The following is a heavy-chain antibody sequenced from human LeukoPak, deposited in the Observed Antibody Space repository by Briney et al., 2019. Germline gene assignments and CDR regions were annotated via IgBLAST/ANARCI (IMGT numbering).Heavy chain of an antibody. Sequence: SETLSLTCAVYGGSFSGYYWSWIRQPPGKGLEWIGEINHSGSTNYNPSLKSRVTISVDTSKNQFFLKLSSVTAADTAVYYCARRLATYQWLRFNWFDPWGQGTLVTVSS. J-gene: IGHJ5*02. D-gene: IGHD5-12*01. V-gene: IGHV4-34*01. CDR2: INHSGST. CDR1: GGSFSGYY. CDR3: ARRLATYQWLRFNWFDP.